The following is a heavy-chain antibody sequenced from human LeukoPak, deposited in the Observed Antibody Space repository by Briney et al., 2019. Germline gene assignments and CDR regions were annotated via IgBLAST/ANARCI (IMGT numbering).Heavy chain of an antibody. CDR1: GDSISSGDYY. D-gene: IGHD1-26*01. CDR3: ARAGVGALNY. J-gene: IGHJ4*02. V-gene: IGHV4-30-4*01. CDR2: IYYSGST. Sequence: SETLSLTCTVSGDSISSGDYYWSWIRQPPGKGLEWIGYIYYSGSTYYNPSLKSRVTISVDTSKKQFSLKLSSVTAADTAVYYCARAGVGALNYWGQGTLVTVSS.